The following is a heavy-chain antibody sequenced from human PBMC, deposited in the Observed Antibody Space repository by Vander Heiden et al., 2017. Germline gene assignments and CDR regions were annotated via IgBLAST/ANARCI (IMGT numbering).Heavy chain of an antibody. CDR2: IKPDGGEK. CDR3: VRDAHRGGDFDY. V-gene: IGHV3-7*03. CDR1: GFTFSSYG. Sequence: EVQLVESGGGLVQPGGSLRLSCAASGFTFSSYGRVWVRQAPGKGLEWVANIKPDGGEKYYVDSVMGRFTISRDNAKNSLSLEMNSLRAEDTALYYCVRDAHRGGDFDYWGQGTLVTVSS. D-gene: IGHD3-16*01. J-gene: IGHJ4*02.